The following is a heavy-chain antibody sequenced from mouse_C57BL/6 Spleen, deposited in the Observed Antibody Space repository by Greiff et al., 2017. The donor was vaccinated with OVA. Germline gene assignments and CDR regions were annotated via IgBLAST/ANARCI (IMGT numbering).Heavy chain of an antibody. J-gene: IGHJ2*01. Sequence: LQESGPELVKPGASVKISCKASGYAFSSSWMNWVKQRPGKGLEWIGRIYPGDGDTNYNGKFKGKATLTADKSSSTAYMQLSSLTSEDSAVYFCARDSSGFPFDYWGQGTTLTVSS. D-gene: IGHD3-2*02. CDR3: ARDSSGFPFDY. CDR2: IYPGDGDT. V-gene: IGHV1-82*01. CDR1: GYAFSSSW.